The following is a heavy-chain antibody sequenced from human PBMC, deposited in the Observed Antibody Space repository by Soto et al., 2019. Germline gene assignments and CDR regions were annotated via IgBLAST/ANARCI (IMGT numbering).Heavy chain of an antibody. J-gene: IGHJ6*02. V-gene: IGHV6-1*01. CDR1: GDSVSSNSAA. CDR2: TYYRSKWYN. Sequence: SQTLSLTRAISGDSVSSNSAAWNWIRQSPSRGLEWLGRTYYRSKWYNDYAVSVKSRITINPDTSKNQFSLQLNSVTPEDTAVYYCARDHGGVVAAVYYYGMDVWGQGTTVTVSS. CDR3: ARDHGGVVAAVYYYGMDV. D-gene: IGHD2-15*01.